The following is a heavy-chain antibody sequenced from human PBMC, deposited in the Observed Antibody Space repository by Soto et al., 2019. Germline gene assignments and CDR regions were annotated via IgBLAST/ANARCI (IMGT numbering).Heavy chain of an antibody. D-gene: IGHD5-12*01. CDR3: ARGSWREMATIKPELVY. V-gene: IGHV1-69*01. CDR2: IIPIFGTA. CDR1: GGTFSSYA. Sequence: QVQLVQSGAEVKKPGSSVKVSCKASGGTFSSYAISWVRQAPGQGLEWMGGIIPIFGTANYAQKFQGRVTITADESTSTGYLELSSLRSEDTAVYYCARGSWREMATIKPELVYWGQGTLVTVSS. J-gene: IGHJ4*02.